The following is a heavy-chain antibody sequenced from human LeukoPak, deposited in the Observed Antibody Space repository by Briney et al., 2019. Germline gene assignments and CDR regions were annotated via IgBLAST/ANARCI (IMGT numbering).Heavy chain of an antibody. CDR1: GYTFSSYG. J-gene: IGHJ4*02. CDR3: ARASYSSGWYGEDY. Sequence: ASVKVSCKASGYTFSSYGLSWVRQAPGQGLERMGWISAYNGNTNYAQKFQGRVTMTTDTSTSTAYMELRSLRCDDTAVYYCARASYSSGWYGEDYWGQGTLVTVSS. D-gene: IGHD6-13*01. CDR2: ISAYNGNT. V-gene: IGHV1-18*01.